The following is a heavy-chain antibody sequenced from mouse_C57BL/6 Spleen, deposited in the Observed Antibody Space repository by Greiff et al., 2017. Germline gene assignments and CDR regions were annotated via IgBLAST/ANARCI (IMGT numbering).Heavy chain of an antibody. Sequence: QVQLQQSGAELVKPGASVKISCKASGYAFSSYWMNWVKQRPGKGLEWIGQIYPGDGDTNYNGKFKGKATLTADKSSSTACMQLSSLTSEDSAVYFCADEGSYGWFAYWGQGTLVTVSA. CDR1: GYAFSSYW. V-gene: IGHV1-80*01. CDR2: IYPGDGDT. J-gene: IGHJ3*01. CDR3: ADEGSYGWFAY. D-gene: IGHD1-1*02.